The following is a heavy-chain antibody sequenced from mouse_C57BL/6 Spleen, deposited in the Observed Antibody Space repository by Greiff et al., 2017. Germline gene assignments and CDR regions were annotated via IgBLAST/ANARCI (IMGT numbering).Heavy chain of an antibody. J-gene: IGHJ1*03. CDR1: GYTFTSYW. CDR3: ARLHLRYDGYFDV. D-gene: IGHD2-3*01. CDR2: IHPHSGST. Sequence: VQLQQPGAELVKPGASVKLSCKASGYTFTSYWMHWVKQRPGQGLEWIGMIHPHSGSTNYNEKFKGKATLTVDKSSSTAYMQLSSLTSDDSAVYYCARLHLRYDGYFDVWGTGTTGTVSS. V-gene: IGHV1-64*01.